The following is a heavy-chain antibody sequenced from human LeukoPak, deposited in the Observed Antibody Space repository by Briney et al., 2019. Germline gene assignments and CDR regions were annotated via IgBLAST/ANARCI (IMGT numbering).Heavy chain of an antibody. CDR2: IQFDGTSK. CDR1: GFSFSVYG. D-gene: IGHD6-19*01. Sequence: GGSLRLSCVASGFSFSVYGMHWVRQAPGKGLESLAFIQFDGTSKYYADSVKGRFTISRDNSKNTLYLQMNSLRTEDTAVYYCAKGGDSSGWYYFDYWGQGTLVTVSS. CDR3: AKGGDSSGWYYFDY. J-gene: IGHJ4*02. V-gene: IGHV3-30*02.